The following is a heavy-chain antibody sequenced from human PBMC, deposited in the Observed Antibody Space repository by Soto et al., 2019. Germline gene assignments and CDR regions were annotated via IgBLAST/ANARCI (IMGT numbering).Heavy chain of an antibody. D-gene: IGHD3-22*01. CDR3: ARLGRDGIVAERVDY. J-gene: IGHJ4*02. Sequence: QLQLQESGPGLVKPSETLSLTCTVSGGSISTSTYYWGWIHQPPGKGLYWVGSIYYSGSTYYNPSLRSRVTISVDTSKNQFSLKLSSVTAADTAVYYCARLGRDGIVAERVDYWGQGTLVTVSS. V-gene: IGHV4-39*01. CDR2: IYYSGST. CDR1: GGSISTSTYY.